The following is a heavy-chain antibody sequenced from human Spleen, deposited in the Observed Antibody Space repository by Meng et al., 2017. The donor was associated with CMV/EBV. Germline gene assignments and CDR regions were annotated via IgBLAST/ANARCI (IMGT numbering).Heavy chain of an antibody. CDR2: IRYDGSNK. J-gene: IGHJ6*02. D-gene: IGHD6-19*01. CDR3: AKDQDSSGWYGPFYDMDV. CDR1: GFTFSSYG. Sequence: LSLTCAASGFTFSSYGMHWVRQAPGKGLEWVAFIRYDGSNKYYADSVKGRFTISRDNSKNTLYLQMNSLRAEDTAVYYCAKDQDSSGWYGPFYDMDVWGQGTTVTVSS. V-gene: IGHV3-30*02.